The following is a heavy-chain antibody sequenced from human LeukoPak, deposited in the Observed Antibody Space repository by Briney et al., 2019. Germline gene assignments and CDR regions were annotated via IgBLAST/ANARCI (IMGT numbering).Heavy chain of an antibody. D-gene: IGHD6-6*01. J-gene: IGHJ4*01. CDR1: GFTVSNNR. CDR2: IWYDGSNE. Sequence: PGGSLRLACAASGFTVSNNRLSWVRQAPGKGLEWAAVIWYDGSNEYYADSVKGRFTISRDNSKNTLYLQMNSLRAEDTAVYYCVRDIGARYSDYWGQGTLVTVSS. CDR3: VRDIGARYSDY. V-gene: IGHV3-33*08.